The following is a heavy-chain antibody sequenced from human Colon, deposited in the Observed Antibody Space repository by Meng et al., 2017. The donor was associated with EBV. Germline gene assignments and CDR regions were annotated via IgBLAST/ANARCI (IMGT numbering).Heavy chain of an antibody. D-gene: IGHD2-21*01. CDR1: GGSMSSGNYY. Sequence: QVQRQEWGPGLAAPSQTLSLTCAVSGGSMSSGNYYWSWIRQPPGKGLEWIGYIHHSGSAYYNPSLKSRVSISVDTSKNQFSLNLNSMTAADTAVYYCASFDHIPRRNYFDYWGQGTLVTVSS. V-gene: IGHV4-30-4*01. CDR2: IHHSGSA. CDR3: ASFDHIPRRNYFDY. J-gene: IGHJ4*02.